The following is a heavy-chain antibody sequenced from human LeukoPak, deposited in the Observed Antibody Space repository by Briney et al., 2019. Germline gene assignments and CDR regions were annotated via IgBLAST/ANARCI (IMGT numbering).Heavy chain of an antibody. Sequence: PGGSLRLSCAASGFTFSTYTMNWVRQAPGKGLEWVSSISSRSGYIYYADSVKGRFTISRDNAKNSLYLQMNSLRAEDTAVYYCATGGDYDFWKNYFDSWGQGTLVTVSS. CDR2: ISSRSGYI. V-gene: IGHV3-21*01. CDR1: GFTFSTYT. CDR3: ATGGDYDFWKNYFDS. D-gene: IGHD3-3*01. J-gene: IGHJ4*02.